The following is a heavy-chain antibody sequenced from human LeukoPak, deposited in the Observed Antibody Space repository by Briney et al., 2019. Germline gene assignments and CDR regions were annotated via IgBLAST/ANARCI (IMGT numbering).Heavy chain of an antibody. D-gene: IGHD6-19*01. CDR3: ATYSSGFGY. CDR2: INSDGGST. V-gene: IGHV3-74*01. Sequence: GGSLRLSCAASGFTFSNYWMHWVRQAPGKGLVWVSRINSDGGSTSYADSVKGRFTIPRDNAGNTLYLQMNSLRAEDTAVYYCATYSSGFGYWGQGTLVTVSS. CDR1: GFTFSNYW. J-gene: IGHJ4*02.